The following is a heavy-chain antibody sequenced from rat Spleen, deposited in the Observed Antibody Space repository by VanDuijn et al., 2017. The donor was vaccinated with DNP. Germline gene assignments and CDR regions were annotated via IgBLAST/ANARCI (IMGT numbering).Heavy chain of an antibody. CDR3: TTGDYGGYEGFAY. J-gene: IGHJ3*01. Sequence: EVQLLESGGGLVQPGRSLKLSCAASGFTFSDYYMAWVRQAPTKGLEWVASISAGGGDTYYRDSVKGRFTISRDNAKNSQCLQMDSLRSEDTATYYCTTGDYGGYEGFAYWGQGTLVTVSS. D-gene: IGHD1-11*01. CDR2: ISAGGGDT. CDR1: GFTFSDYY. V-gene: IGHV5S23*01.